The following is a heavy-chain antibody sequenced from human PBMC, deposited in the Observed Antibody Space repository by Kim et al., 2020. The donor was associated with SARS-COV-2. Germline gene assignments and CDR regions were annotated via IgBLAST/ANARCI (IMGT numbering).Heavy chain of an antibody. D-gene: IGHD3-10*01. V-gene: IGHV3-30*04. CDR2: MSFDGRNI. Sequence: GGSLRLSCAVSGFSFATYAMYWVRQAPGKGLESVALMSFDGRNIDYADSVKGRFTISRDNSKNTLYLQMNSLRPEDTAMYYCAKDDYGSIDYWGQGTLVTVSS. CDR3: AKDDYGSIDY. CDR1: GFSFATYA. J-gene: IGHJ4*02.